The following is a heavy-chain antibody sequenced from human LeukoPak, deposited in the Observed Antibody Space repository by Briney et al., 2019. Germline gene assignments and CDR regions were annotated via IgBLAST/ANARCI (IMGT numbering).Heavy chain of an antibody. D-gene: IGHD6-13*01. CDR3: ARDRLAAAGTYDAFDI. J-gene: IGHJ3*02. Sequence: SVKVSCKASGGTFSSYAISWVRQAPRQGLEWMGGIIPIFGTANYAQKFQGRVTITTDESTSTAYMELSSLRSEDTAVYYCARDRLAAAGTYDAFDIWGQGTMVTVSS. CDR2: IIPIFGTA. CDR1: GGTFSSYA. V-gene: IGHV1-69*05.